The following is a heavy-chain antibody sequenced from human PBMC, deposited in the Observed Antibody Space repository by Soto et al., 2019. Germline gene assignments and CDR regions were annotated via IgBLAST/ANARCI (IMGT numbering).Heavy chain of an antibody. V-gene: IGHV3-21*01. D-gene: IGHD2-15*01. CDR3: ARDCSGGSCYPGMDV. J-gene: IGHJ6*02. CDR2: ISSSGYI. CDR1: GSNFNSYT. Sequence: GALGLACAASGSNFNSYTINWVRQAPGKRLEWLSSISSSGYIFSTDSVRGRFTISRDNAKNSVYLQINSLRAEDTAVYFCARDCSGGSCYPGMDVWGQGTTVTVS.